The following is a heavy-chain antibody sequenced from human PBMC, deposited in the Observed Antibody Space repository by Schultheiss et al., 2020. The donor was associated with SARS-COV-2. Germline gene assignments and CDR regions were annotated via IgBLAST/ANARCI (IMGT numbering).Heavy chain of an antibody. V-gene: IGHV4-59*01. CDR2: IYYSGST. Sequence: GSLRLSCTVSGGSISSYYWSWIRQPPGKGLEWIGYIYYSGSTNYNPSLKSRVTISVDTSKNQFSLKLSSVTAADTAVYYCARASIAARSFDYWGQGTLVTVSS. CDR1: GGSISSYY. D-gene: IGHD6-6*01. J-gene: IGHJ4*02. CDR3: ARASIAARSFDY.